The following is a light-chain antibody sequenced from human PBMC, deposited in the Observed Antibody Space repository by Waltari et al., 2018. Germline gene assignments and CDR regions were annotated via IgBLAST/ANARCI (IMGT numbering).Light chain of an antibody. J-gene: IGKJ1*01. Sequence: EIVLTQSPGTLSLSPGERATLSCRASQNIGRYLVWYQQKPGQAPRLLIYEASRRATGIPDRFSGSGSGTDFNLTISRLEPGDFAVYYCQNHERLPATFGQGTKVEIK. CDR2: EAS. CDR1: QNIGRY. CDR3: QNHERLPAT. V-gene: IGKV3-20*01.